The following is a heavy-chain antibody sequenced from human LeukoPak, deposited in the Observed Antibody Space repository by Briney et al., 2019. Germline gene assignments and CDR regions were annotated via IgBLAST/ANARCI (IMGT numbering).Heavy chain of an antibody. J-gene: IGHJ4*02. CDR3: ARSLWFGDLSHFDY. Sequence: SGPTLVKPTQTLTLTCSFSGFSLSTSEVAVGWIHQPPGKALEWLALIYWNDDKRYRPSLQSRLTLTKDTSKNQVVLTMTNMDPVDTATYYCARSLWFGDLSHFDYWGQGTVVTVSS. CDR2: IYWNDDK. CDR1: GFSLSTSEVA. V-gene: IGHV2-5*01. D-gene: IGHD3-10*01.